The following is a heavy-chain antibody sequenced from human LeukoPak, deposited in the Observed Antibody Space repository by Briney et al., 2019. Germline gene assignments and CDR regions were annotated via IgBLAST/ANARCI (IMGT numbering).Heavy chain of an antibody. CDR1: GFTVSRNY. CDR2: SYSGRDT. J-gene: IGHJ4*02. D-gene: IGHD1-1*01. Sequence: GGSLRLSCAASGFTVSRNYMSWVRQAPGKGLEWVSVSYSGRDTYYPDSVKGRFTVSRDNPKNTVYLQVNSLRAEHTAVYFCARSPVLDRNDWSFADWGQGTLVTVSS. V-gene: IGHV3-53*01. CDR3: ARSPVLDRNDWSFAD.